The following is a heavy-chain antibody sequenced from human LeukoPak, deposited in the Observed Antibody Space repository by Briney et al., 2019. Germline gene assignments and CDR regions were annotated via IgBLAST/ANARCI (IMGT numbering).Heavy chain of an antibody. CDR1: GYTFTGYY. J-gene: IGHJ4*02. CDR3: ARDFNVVAATGSDY. V-gene: IGHV1-2*02. CDR2: INPNSGGT. D-gene: IGHD2-15*01. Sequence: WASVKVSCKASGYTFTGYYMHWVRQAPGQGLEWMGWINPNSGGTNYAQKFQGRVTMTRDTSISTAYMELSRLRSDDTAVYYCARDFNVVAATGSDYWGQGTLVTVSS.